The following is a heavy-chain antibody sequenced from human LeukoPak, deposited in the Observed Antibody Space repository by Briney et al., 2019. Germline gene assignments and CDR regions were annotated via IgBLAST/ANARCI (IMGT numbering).Heavy chain of an antibody. D-gene: IGHD3-10*01. Sequence: PSETLSLTCTVSGGSISSYYWSWIRQPPGKGLEWIGYIYYSGSTNYNPSLKSRVTISVDTSKNQFSLKLSSVTAADTAVYYCARTMVRGVDAFDIWGQGTMVTVPS. CDR1: GGSISSYY. J-gene: IGHJ3*02. CDR2: IYYSGST. CDR3: ARTMVRGVDAFDI. V-gene: IGHV4-59*01.